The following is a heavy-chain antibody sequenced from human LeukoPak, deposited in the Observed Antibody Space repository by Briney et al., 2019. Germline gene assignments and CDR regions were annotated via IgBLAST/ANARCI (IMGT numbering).Heavy chain of an antibody. J-gene: IGHJ4*02. CDR1: GFTFSSYS. Sequence: GSLRLSCAASGFTFSSYSMNWVRQAPGKGLEWVAVISYAVKGRFTISRDNSKNTLYLQMNSLRAEDTAVYYCARDPALTTYYYDSSGYQNWGQGTLVTVSS. CDR2: ISYA. CDR3: ARDPALTTYYYDSSGYQN. V-gene: IGHV3-30*03. D-gene: IGHD3-22*01.